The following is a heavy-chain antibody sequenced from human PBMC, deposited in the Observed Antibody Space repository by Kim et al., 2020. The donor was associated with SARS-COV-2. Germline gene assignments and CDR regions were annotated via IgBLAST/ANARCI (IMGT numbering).Heavy chain of an antibody. J-gene: IGHJ6*02. CDR2: INHSGST. V-gene: IGHV4-34*01. CDR1: GGSFSGYY. D-gene: IGHD2-2*02. CDR3: ARGGPVGGFIVVVPAAITYGMDV. Sequence: SETLSLTCAVYGGSFSGYYWSWIRQPPGKGLEWIGEINHSGSTNYNPSLKSRVTISVDTSKNQFSLKLSSVTAADTAVYYCARGGPVGGFIVVVPAAITYGMDVWGQGTTVTVSS.